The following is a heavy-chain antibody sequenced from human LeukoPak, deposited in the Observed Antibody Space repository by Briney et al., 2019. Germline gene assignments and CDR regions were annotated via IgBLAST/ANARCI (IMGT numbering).Heavy chain of an antibody. D-gene: IGHD6-19*01. CDR3: ARYRIAVAGAPYDAFDI. Sequence: SETLSLTCAVSGYSISSGYYWGWIRQPPGKGLEWIGSIYHSGSTYYNPSLKSRVTISVDTSKNQFSLKLSSVTAADTAVYYCARYRIAVAGAPYDAFDIWGQGTMVTVSS. V-gene: IGHV4-38-2*01. CDR2: IYHSGST. CDR1: GYSISSGYY. J-gene: IGHJ3*02.